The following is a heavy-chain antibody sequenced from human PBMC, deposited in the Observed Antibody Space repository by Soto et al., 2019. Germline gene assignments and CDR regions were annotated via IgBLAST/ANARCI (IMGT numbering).Heavy chain of an antibody. V-gene: IGHV4-30-2*01. Sequence: QLQLQESGSRLVKPSQTLSLTCAVSGGSIISGGYSWTWIRQPTGKGLEWIGYISHTGGTYFKPSVRSRVVISVDRSKNQFSLKLNSVTAADTAVYYCARLNGDPDYWGQGILVTVSS. CDR3: ARLNGDPDY. CDR1: GGSIISGGYS. J-gene: IGHJ4*02. D-gene: IGHD7-27*01. CDR2: ISHTGGT.